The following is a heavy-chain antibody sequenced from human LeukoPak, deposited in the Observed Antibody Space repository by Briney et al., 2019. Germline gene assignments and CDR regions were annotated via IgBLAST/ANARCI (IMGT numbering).Heavy chain of an antibody. CDR3: ARGIVLAGNVDY. V-gene: IGHV3-23*01. CDR2: ISGRGGST. D-gene: IGHD6-19*01. CDR1: GFTFSSYA. J-gene: IGHJ4*02. Sequence: PGGSLRLSCAASGFTFSSYAMSWVRQAPGKGLEWVSAISGRGGSTYYADSVKGRFTISRDNAKNSLYLQMNSLRVEDTAVYCCARGIVLAGNVDYWGQGTLVTVSS.